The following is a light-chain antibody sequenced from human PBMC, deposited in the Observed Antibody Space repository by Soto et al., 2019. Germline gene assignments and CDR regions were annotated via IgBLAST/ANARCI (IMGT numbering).Light chain of an antibody. V-gene: IGKV3-20*01. J-gene: IGKJ1*01. Sequence: EIVLTQSPATLSASPGERATLSCRASQSVSSSYLAWYQQKPGQAPRLLIYGASSRATGIPDRFSGSGSGTDFTLTISRLEPEDFAVYYCQQYGSWTFGQGTKVDIK. CDR2: GAS. CDR3: QQYGSWT. CDR1: QSVSSSY.